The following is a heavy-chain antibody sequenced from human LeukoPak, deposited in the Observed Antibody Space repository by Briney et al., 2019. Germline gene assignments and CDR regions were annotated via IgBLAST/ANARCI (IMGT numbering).Heavy chain of an antibody. CDR3: ARQNTRYNWNDVSSDY. CDR2: IYPGDSDT. J-gene: IGHJ4*02. Sequence: GESLKISCKASGYSFTTYWIGWVRQMPGEGLEWMGIIYPGDSDTRYSPSFQGQVTISADKSISTAYLQWSSLKASDTAMYYCARQNTRYNWNDVSSDYWGQGTLVTVSS. CDR1: GYSFTTYW. V-gene: IGHV5-51*01. D-gene: IGHD1-1*01.